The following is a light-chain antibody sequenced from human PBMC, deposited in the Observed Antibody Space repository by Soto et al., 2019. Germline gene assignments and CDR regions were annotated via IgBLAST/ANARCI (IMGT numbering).Light chain of an antibody. J-gene: IGLJ2*01. V-gene: IGLV2-14*01. CDR3: SSYTSSSTVV. CDR2: EVS. Sequence: QSALTQPASVSGSPGQSITISCTGTSSDVGGYNYVSWYQQHPGKAPKLMIYEVSNRPSGVSNRFSGSKSGNKASLTISGLQAEDEADYYCSSYTSSSTVVFGGGTKVTVL. CDR1: SSDVGGYNY.